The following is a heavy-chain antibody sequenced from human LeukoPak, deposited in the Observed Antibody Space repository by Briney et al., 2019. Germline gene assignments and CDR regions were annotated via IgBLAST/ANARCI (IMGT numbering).Heavy chain of an antibody. J-gene: IGHJ4*02. Sequence: PSETLSLTCAVYGGSFSGYYWSWIRQPPGKGLEWIGEINHSGSTNYNPSLKSRVTISVDTSNNQFSLKLSSVTAADTAIYYCARARNEILGGYYSFDYWGQGILVTVSS. V-gene: IGHV4-34*01. CDR3: ARARNEILGGYYSFDY. D-gene: IGHD3-9*01. CDR2: INHSGST. CDR1: GGSFSGYY.